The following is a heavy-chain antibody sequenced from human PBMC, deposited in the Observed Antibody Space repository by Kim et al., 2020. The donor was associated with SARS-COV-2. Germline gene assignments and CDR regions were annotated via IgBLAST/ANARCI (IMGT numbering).Heavy chain of an antibody. Sequence: SVKVSCKVSGGRFDGYVINWVRQAPGQGLEWMGRMVPEGNASRYAQKFQGRVSISGDDSTNTTFMELNSLKAQDTAVYYCARARRLDTHYY. CDR1: GGRFDGYV. J-gene: IGHJ6*01. CDR2: MVPEGNAS. D-gene: IGHD4-17*01. CDR3: ARARRLDTHYY. V-gene: IGHV1-69*13.